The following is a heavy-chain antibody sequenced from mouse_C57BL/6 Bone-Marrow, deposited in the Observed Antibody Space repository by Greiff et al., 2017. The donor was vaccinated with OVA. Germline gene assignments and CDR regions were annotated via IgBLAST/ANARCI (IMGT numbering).Heavy chain of an antibody. J-gene: IGHJ2*01. V-gene: IGHV1-55*01. CDR1: GYTFTSYW. Sequence: QVQLQQPGAELVKPGASVKMSCKASGYTFTSYWITWVKQRPGQGLEWIGVIYPGSGSTNYNEKFKSKATLTVDTSSSTAYMQLSSLTSEDSAVYYCARRSYYSNGFDYWGQGTTLTVSS. CDR3: ARRSYYSNGFDY. D-gene: IGHD2-5*01. CDR2: IYPGSGST.